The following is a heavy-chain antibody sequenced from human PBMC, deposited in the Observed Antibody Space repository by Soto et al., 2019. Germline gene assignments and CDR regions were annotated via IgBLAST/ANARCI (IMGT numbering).Heavy chain of an antibody. D-gene: IGHD2-21*02. CDR2: IYYSGRT. J-gene: IGHJ4*02. CDR3: ARQRTTVVTQAYFDH. V-gene: IGHV4-39*01. CDR1: GESISSSSYY. Sequence: SATLSLTCIVSGESISSSSYYWGWIRQPTGKGLEWIGSIYYSGRTYYNPSFKSRVTISIDTSKNQFSLKLSSVTATDTAVYYCARQRTTVVTQAYFDHWGQGALVTVSS.